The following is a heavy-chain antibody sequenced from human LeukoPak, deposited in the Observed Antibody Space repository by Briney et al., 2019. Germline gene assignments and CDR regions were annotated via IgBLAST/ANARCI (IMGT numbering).Heavy chain of an antibody. CDR2: ISSSSSTI. CDR3: ATGPHYDSYH. V-gene: IGHV3-48*01. CDR1: GFTFSSYS. D-gene: IGHD3-3*01. J-gene: IGHJ5*02. Sequence: GGSLRLSCAASGFTFSSYSMNWVRQAPGKGLGWVSYISSSSSTIYYADSVKGRFTISRDNAKNSLYLQMNSLRAEDTAVYYCATGPHYDSYHWGQGTLVTVSS.